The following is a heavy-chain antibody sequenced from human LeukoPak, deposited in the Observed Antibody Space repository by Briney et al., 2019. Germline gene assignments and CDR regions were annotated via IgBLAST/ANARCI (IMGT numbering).Heavy chain of an antibody. V-gene: IGHV3-21*01. CDR3: ARDTYCGGDCYGVYGMDV. CDR2: ISSSSSYI. CDR1: GFTFSSYS. Sequence: PGGSLRLSCAASGFTFSSYSMNWVRQAPGKGLEWVSSISSSSSYIYYADSVKGRFTISRDNAKNSLYLQMNSLRAEDTAVYYCARDTYCGGDCYGVYGMDVWGQGTTVTVSS. J-gene: IGHJ6*02. D-gene: IGHD2-21*02.